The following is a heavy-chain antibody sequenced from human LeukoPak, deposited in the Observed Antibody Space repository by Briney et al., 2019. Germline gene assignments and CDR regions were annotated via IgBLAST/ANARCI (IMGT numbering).Heavy chain of an antibody. J-gene: IGHJ4*02. CDR3: ASYASGYNWLKV. Sequence: ASVKVSCKASGYTFTGYYVSWVRQAPGQGLEWMGWINPNSGGTNFAQKFQGRVTLTRDTSISTAYMELNRLRSDDTAVYYCASYASGYNWLKVWGQGTLVTVSS. CDR2: INPNSGGT. V-gene: IGHV1-2*02. CDR1: GYTFTGYY. D-gene: IGHD1-1*01.